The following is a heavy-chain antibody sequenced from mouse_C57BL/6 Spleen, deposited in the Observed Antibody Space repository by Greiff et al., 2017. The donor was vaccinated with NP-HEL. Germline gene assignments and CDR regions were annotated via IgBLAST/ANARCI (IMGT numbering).Heavy chain of an antibody. J-gene: IGHJ3*01. Sequence: VQRVESGPGLVAPSQSLSITCTVSGFSLTSYSIRWVRQPPGKGLEWLGVIWPGGGTNYNSALNSRLSIRKDNYKCQIFLKMNSRQTDDTARYYCASYGNYAGFAYWGQGTLVTVSA. V-gene: IGHV2-9-1*01. D-gene: IGHD2-1*01. CDR2: IWPGGGT. CDR3: ASYGNYAGFAY. CDR1: GFSLTSYS.